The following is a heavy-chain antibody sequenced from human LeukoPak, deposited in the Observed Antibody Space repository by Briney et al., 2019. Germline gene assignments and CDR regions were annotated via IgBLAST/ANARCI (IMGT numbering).Heavy chain of an antibody. V-gene: IGHV3-7*01. J-gene: IGHJ4*02. CDR3: ARVRGSQSFDY. D-gene: IGHD1-26*01. Sequence: GGSLRLSCAASGFTFTSYWMTWVRQAPGKGMEGVANIKQDGSEKYYEDSVKGRFTTSRDNAKNSLYLQMDSLRVEDTAVYYCARVRGSQSFDYWGQGTLVTVSS. CDR2: IKQDGSEK. CDR1: GFTFTSYW.